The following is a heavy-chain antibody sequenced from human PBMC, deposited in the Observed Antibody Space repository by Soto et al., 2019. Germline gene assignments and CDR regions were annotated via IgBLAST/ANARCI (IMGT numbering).Heavy chain of an antibody. V-gene: IGHV4-31*03. CDR1: GGSISSGGYY. D-gene: IGHD2-2*01. CDR2: IYHSGTT. Sequence: PSETLSLTCTVSGGSISSGGYYWSWIRQHPGKGLEWIGYIYHSGTTYYNPSLKSRVTISVDTSKNQFSLKLTSVTAADTAVYYCARVRGCQLLGWFDPWGQGTLVTVSS. J-gene: IGHJ5*02. CDR3: ARVRGCQLLGWFDP.